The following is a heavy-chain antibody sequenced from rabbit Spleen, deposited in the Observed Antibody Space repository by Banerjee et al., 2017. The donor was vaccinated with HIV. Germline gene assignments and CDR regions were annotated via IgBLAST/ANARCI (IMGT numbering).Heavy chain of an antibody. D-gene: IGHD6-1*01. V-gene: IGHV1S45*01. Sequence: QEQLVESGGDLVKPGASLTLTCIASGVSFSGSSYMCWVRQAPGKGLEWIACIDSGSSGFTYFASWAKGRFTISKTSSTTVTLQMTSLTAADTATYFCARGEHFSVGFSAFAIYLDLWGPGTLVTVS. CDR2: IDSGSSGFT. CDR3: ARGEHFSVGFSAFAIYLDL. J-gene: IGHJ4*01. CDR1: GVSFSGSSY.